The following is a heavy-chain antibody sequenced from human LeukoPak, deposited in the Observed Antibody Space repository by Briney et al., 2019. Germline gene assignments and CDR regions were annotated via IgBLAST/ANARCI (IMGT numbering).Heavy chain of an antibody. Sequence: KPGGSLRLSCAASGFTFSSYSMNWVRQAPGKGLEWVSSISSSSSYIYYADSVKGRFTISRDNAKNSLYLQMNSLRAKDTAVYYCARDRFIEMATITANDYWGQGTLVTVSS. V-gene: IGHV3-21*01. CDR2: ISSSSSYI. CDR3: ARDRFIEMATITANDY. CDR1: GFTFSSYS. D-gene: IGHD5-24*01. J-gene: IGHJ4*02.